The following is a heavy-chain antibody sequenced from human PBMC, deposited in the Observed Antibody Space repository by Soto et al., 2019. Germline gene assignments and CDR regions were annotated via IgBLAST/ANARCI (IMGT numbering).Heavy chain of an antibody. D-gene: IGHD3-10*01. CDR2: IYYSGST. V-gene: IGHV4-59*01. Sequence: SETLSLTCTASGGSISSYYWSWIRQPPGKGLEWIGYIYYSGSTNYNPSLKSRVTISVDXXXXXFXLXLXXXPAAXTAVYYCARNMVRGVYGMDVWGQGTTVTVSS. CDR3: ARNMVRGVYGMDV. CDR1: GGSISSYY. J-gene: IGHJ6*02.